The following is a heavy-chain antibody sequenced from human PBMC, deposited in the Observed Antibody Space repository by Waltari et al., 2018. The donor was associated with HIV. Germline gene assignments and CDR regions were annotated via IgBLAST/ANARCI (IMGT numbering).Heavy chain of an antibody. Sequence: EVQLVESGGGLVKPGGSLRLSCAASGFTFSSFTMIWVRQAPGKGLEWVSSISSRSDYIKDADAVKGRFTISRDNAKNSLHLQMNSLRVEDTALYYCARDLGYCSSGNCFADFWGQGTLVTVSS. CDR1: GFTFSSFT. CDR2: ISSRSDYI. D-gene: IGHD2-15*01. V-gene: IGHV3-21*02. CDR3: ARDLGYCSSGNCFADF. J-gene: IGHJ4*02.